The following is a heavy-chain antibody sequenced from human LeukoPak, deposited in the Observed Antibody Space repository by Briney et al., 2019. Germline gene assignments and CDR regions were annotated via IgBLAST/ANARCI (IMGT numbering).Heavy chain of an antibody. CDR3: ARYRYYYDSSGYYYYYYGMDV. J-gene: IGHJ6*02. D-gene: IGHD3-22*01. CDR1: GFTFSSYG. CDR2: IRYDGSNK. Sequence: GGSLRLSCAASGFTFSSYGMHWVRQAPGKGLEWVAFIRYDGSNKYYADSVKGRFTISRDNSKNTLYLQMNSLRAEDTAVYYCARYRYYYDSSGYYYYYYGMDVWGQGTTVTVSS. V-gene: IGHV3-30*02.